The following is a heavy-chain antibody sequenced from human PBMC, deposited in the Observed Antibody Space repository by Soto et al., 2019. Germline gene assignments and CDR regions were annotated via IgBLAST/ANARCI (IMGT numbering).Heavy chain of an antibody. CDR2: IIPIFGTA. CDR3: ARDRALCYYDSSGYYLDAFDI. Sequence: SVKVSCKASGGTFSSYAISWVRQAPGQGLEWMGGIIPIFGTANYAQKFQGRVTITADESTSTAYMELSSLRSEDTAVYYCARDRALCYYDSSGYYLDAFDIWGQGTMVTVSS. J-gene: IGHJ3*02. CDR1: GGTFSSYA. D-gene: IGHD3-22*01. V-gene: IGHV1-69*13.